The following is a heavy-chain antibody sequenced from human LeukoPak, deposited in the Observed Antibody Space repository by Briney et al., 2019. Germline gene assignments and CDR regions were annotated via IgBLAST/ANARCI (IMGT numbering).Heavy chain of an antibody. CDR1: GGTFSRYA. V-gene: IGHV1-69*04. J-gene: IGHJ3*02. D-gene: IGHD2-15*01. CDR3: ARAPDMGAFDI. Sequence: ASVKVSCKASGGTFSRYAISWVRQAPGQGLEWMGRIIPILGITNYAQKFQGRVTITADKFTSTVHMELSSLRSEDTAVYYCARAPDMGAFDIWGQGTVVTVSS. CDR2: IIPILGIT.